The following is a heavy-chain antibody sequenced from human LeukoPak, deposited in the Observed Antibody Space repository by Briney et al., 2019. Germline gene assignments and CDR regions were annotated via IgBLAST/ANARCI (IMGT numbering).Heavy chain of an antibody. J-gene: IGHJ4*02. CDR3: AQFRGMIVASYFFDY. CDR1: GFTFDTHA. Sequence: EGSLRLSCAASGFTFDTHAMSWVRQAPGKGLEWISTMSGHGHNVYYADSVKGRFTISRDNSKNTLYLHMNSLRAEDTAIYYCAQFRGMIVASYFFDYWGQGALVTVSS. CDR2: MSGHGHNV. V-gene: IGHV3-23*01. D-gene: IGHD3-22*01.